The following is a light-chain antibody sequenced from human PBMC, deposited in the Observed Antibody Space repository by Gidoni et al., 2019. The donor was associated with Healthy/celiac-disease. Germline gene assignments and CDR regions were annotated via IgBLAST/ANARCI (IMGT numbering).Light chain of an antibody. CDR3: RQYNNWPLT. CDR1: PSVSSN. V-gene: IGKV3-15*01. Sequence: EIVMTQSPATLSVSPGERATLSCRASPSVSSNLAWYQQKPGQAPRLLVDGASTRATGIPARFSGSGSGTEFTLTSSSLQSEDFAVCYCRQYNNWPLTFGGGTKVEIK. J-gene: IGKJ4*01. CDR2: GAS.